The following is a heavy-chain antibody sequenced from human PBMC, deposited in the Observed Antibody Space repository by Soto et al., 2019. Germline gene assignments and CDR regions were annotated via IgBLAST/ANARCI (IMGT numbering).Heavy chain of an antibody. V-gene: IGHV1-18*04. D-gene: IGHD2-2*03. J-gene: IGHJ6*02. CDR3: ARAGYCSSTSCREYYYYGMDV. Sequence: QVQLVQSGAEVKKPGASVKVSCKASGYTFTSYGISWVRQAPGQGLEWMGWISAYNGNTNYAQKLQGRVTMTTDTSTSTAYMELRSLRSDDTAVYYCARAGYCSSTSCREYYYYGMDVWGQGTTVTVSS. CDR1: GYTFTSYG. CDR2: ISAYNGNT.